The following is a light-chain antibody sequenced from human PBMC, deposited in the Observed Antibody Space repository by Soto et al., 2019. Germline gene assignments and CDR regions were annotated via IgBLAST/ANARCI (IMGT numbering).Light chain of an antibody. J-gene: IGLJ1*01. CDR2: EVS. V-gene: IGLV2-23*02. CDR1: SSDVGSYNL. Sequence: QSALTQPASASGSPGQSITISCTGTSSDVGSYNLVSWYQQHPGKAPKLMICEVSKRPSGVSNRFSGSKSGNTASLTISGLQAEDEADYYCCSYAGSSTFYVFGNGTKVTVL. CDR3: CSYAGSSTFYV.